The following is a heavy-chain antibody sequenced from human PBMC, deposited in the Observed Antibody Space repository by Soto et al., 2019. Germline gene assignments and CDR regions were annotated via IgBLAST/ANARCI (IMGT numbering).Heavy chain of an antibody. CDR2: IYHSGST. J-gene: IGHJ5*02. Sequence: TLSLTCAVSGGSISSGGYSWSWIRQPPGKGLEWIGYIYHSGSTYYNPSLKSRVTISVDRSKNQFSLKLSSVTAADTAVYYCASTITIFGGFDPWGQGTLVTVSS. CDR3: ASTITIFGGFDP. CDR1: GGSISSGGYS. D-gene: IGHD3-3*01. V-gene: IGHV4-30-2*01.